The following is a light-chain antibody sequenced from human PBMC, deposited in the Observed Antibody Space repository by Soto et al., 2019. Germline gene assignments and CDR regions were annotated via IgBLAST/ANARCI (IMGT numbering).Light chain of an antibody. J-gene: IGLJ1*01. Sequence: SYTLPHSPSVSLAPGQTASVCCGGDYIETKGVHWYQQKPGQAPVLVVYDDSARPSGIPERFSGSTSGNTATLTISRVEAGDEADYYCQVWDSSSAHYVFATGTKVTXL. CDR2: DDS. CDR1: YIETKG. CDR3: QVWDSSSAHYV. V-gene: IGLV3-21*02.